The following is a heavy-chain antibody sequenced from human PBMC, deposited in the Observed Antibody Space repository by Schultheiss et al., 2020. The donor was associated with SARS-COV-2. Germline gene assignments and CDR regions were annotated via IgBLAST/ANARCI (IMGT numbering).Heavy chain of an antibody. Sequence: GESLKISCAASGFTFSSYTMHWVRQAPGKGLEWVALISYDGDNEYYAESVKGRFTISRDNSKNTLYLQMNSLRVGDTAVYYCARDARGFDYWGQGTLVTVSS. V-gene: IGHV3-30*04. CDR2: ISYDGDNE. CDR3: ARDARGFDY. D-gene: IGHD2-15*01. J-gene: IGHJ4*02. CDR1: GFTFSSYT.